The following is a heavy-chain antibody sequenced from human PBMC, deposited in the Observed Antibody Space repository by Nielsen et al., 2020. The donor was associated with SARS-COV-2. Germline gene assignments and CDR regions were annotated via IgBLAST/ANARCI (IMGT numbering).Heavy chain of an antibody. CDR1: GFTFSSYS. V-gene: IGHV3-21*04. CDR2: ISSSSSYI. D-gene: IGHD2-15*01. J-gene: IGHJ4*02. CDR3: AQAFSSGGSKFGFDY. Sequence: GGSLRPSCAASGFTFSSYSMNWVRQAPGKGLEWVSSISSSSSYIYYADSVKGRFTISRDNSKNSPYLQINSLRAEDTAVYYCAQAFSSGGSKFGFDYWGQGTLVTVS.